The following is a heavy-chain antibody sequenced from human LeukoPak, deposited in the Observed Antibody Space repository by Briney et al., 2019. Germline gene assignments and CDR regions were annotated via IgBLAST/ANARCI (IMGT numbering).Heavy chain of an antibody. CDR2: INWNGGST. V-gene: IGHV3-20*04. D-gene: IGHD3-10*01. J-gene: IGHJ4*02. CDR3: ARDRQVFGELYSFDY. Sequence: PGGSLRLSCAASGFTFSSYAMSWVRQAPGKGLEWVSGINWNGGSTGYADSVKGRFTISRDNAKNSLYLQMNSLRAEDTALYYCARDRQVFGELYSFDYWGQGTLVTVSS. CDR1: GFTFSSYA.